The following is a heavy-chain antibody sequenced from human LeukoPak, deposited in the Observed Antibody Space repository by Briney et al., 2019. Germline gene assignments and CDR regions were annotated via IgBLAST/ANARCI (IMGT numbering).Heavy chain of an antibody. CDR1: GGSISSSSYY. J-gene: IGHJ3*02. Sequence: SETLSLTCTVSGGSISSSSYYWGWIRQPPGKGLEWIGSIYYSGSTYYNPSLKSRVTISVDTSKNQFSLKLSSVTAADTAVYYCARRPLYQLLPSGAFDIWGQGTMVTVSS. D-gene: IGHD2-2*01. CDR3: ARRPLYQLLPSGAFDI. V-gene: IGHV4-39*01. CDR2: IYYSGST.